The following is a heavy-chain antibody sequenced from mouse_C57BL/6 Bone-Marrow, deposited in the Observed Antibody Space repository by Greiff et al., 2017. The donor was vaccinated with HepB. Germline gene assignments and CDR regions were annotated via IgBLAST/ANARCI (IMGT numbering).Heavy chain of an antibody. D-gene: IGHD2-3*01. J-gene: IGHJ2*01. CDR2: ISSGSSTI. Sequence: VQLKESGGGLVKPGGSLKLSCAASGFTFSDYGMHWVRQAPEKGLEWVAYISSGSSTIYYADTVKGRFTISRDNATNTLFLQMTSLRSEDTAMYYCAREGIYDGYLYYFDYWGQGTTLTVSS. V-gene: IGHV5-17*01. CDR3: AREGIYDGYLYYFDY. CDR1: GFTFSDYG.